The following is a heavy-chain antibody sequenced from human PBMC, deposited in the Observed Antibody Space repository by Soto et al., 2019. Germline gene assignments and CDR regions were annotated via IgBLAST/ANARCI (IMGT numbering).Heavy chain of an antibody. CDR3: ARDGTGSPTGMDV. J-gene: IGHJ6*02. CDR2: IWYDGSNK. D-gene: IGHD3-10*01. CDR1: GFTFSSYG. Sequence: GGSLRLSCAASGFTFSSYGMHWVRQAPGKGLEWVAVIWYDGSNKYYADSVKGRFTISRDNSKNTLYLQMNSLRAEDTAVYYCARDGTGSPTGMDVWGQGTTVTVSS. V-gene: IGHV3-33*01.